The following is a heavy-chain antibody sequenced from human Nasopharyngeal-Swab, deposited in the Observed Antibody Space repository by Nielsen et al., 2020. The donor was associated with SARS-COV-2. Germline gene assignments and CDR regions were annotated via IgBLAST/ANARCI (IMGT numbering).Heavy chain of an antibody. V-gene: IGHV3-23*01. D-gene: IGHD1-26*01. Sequence: WIRQPPGKGLEWVSAISGSGGSTYYADPVKGRFTISRDNSKNTLYLQMNSLRAEDTAVYYCAKDRRAWGLQKGVDYWGQGTLVTVSS. CDR2: ISGSGGST. J-gene: IGHJ4*02. CDR3: AKDRRAWGLQKGVDY.